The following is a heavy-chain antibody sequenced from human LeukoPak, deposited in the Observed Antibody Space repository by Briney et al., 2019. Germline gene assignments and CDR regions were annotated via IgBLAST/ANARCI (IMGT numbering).Heavy chain of an antibody. D-gene: IGHD2-15*01. Sequence: GGSLRLSCAASGFTFSSYAMNWVRQAPGKGLEWVSAISGSGGSTYYADSVKGRFTISRDNSKNTLYLQMNSLRAEDTAVYYCAKMSCSGGSCRLFDYWGQGTLVTVSS. J-gene: IGHJ4*02. V-gene: IGHV3-23*01. CDR1: GFTFSSYA. CDR3: AKMSCSGGSCRLFDY. CDR2: ISGSGGST.